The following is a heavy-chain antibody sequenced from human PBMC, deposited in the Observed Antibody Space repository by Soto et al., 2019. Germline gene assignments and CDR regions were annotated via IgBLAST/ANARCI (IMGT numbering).Heavy chain of an antibody. CDR2: IKQDGSEE. D-gene: IGHD3-3*01. CDR3: VRTHFDSRSFDFYGTDV. J-gene: IGHJ6*02. CDR1: GQTFNRYW. V-gene: IGHV3-7*03. Sequence: DVQLAESGGGLVQPGGSLRLSCVASGQTFNRYWMSWVRQAPGKGLEWVAKIKQDGSEEYYVDSVKGRFTISRDNAKKSLYLQMNSLRAEDTAMYYCVRTHFDSRSFDFYGTDVWGQGTTVIVSS.